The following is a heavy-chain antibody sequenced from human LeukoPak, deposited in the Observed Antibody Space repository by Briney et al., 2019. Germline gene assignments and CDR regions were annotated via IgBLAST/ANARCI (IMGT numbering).Heavy chain of an antibody. Sequence: SETLSLTCTVSGGSISSYYWSWIRQPAGKGLEWIGRIYTSGSTNYNPSLKSRVTMSVDTSKNQFSLKLSSVTAADTAVYYCARVVPWGSSSWYRGPGYYYYYMDVWGKGTTVTVSS. CDR1: GGSISSYY. D-gene: IGHD6-13*01. CDR2: IYTSGST. CDR3: ARVVPWGSSSWYRGPGYYYYYMDV. V-gene: IGHV4-4*07. J-gene: IGHJ6*03.